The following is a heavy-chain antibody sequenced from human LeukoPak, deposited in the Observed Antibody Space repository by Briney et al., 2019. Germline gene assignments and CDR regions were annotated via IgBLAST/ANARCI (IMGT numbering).Heavy chain of an antibody. CDR1: GGSISSGGYS. D-gene: IGHD5-18*01. J-gene: IGHJ4*02. V-gene: IGHV4-30-2*01. Sequence: SETLSLTCAVSGGSISSGGYSWSWIWHPPGKGLEWIGYIYHSGSTYYNPSLKSRVTISVDRSKNQFSLKLSSVTAADTAVYYCARGLRGYSYDPYYFDYWGQGTLVTVSS. CDR3: ARGLRGYSYDPYYFDY. CDR2: IYHSGST.